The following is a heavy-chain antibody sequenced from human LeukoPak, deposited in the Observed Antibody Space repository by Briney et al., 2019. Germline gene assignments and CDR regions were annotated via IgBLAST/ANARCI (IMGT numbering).Heavy chain of an antibody. CDR2: IYPTGST. CDR3: AARGRVPATALYFDY. J-gene: IGHJ4*02. D-gene: IGHD2-2*01. CDR1: GYSISSGYY. Sequence: SETLSLTCTVSGYSISSGYYWGWIRQPPGKGLEWIGNIYPTGSTYYNPSLKSRVTISVDTSKNQFSLKLSSVTAADTAVYYCAARGRVPATALYFDYWGQGTLVTVSS. V-gene: IGHV4-38-2*02.